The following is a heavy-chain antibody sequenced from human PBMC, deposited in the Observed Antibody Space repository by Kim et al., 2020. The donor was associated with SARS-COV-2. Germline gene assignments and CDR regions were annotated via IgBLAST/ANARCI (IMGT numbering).Heavy chain of an antibody. CDR1: GGSISSYY. Sequence: SETLSLTCTVSGGSISSYYWSWIRQPPGKGLEWIGYIYYSGSTNYNPSLKSRVTISVDTSKNQFSLKLSSVTAADTAVYYCAREKTYYYDSDDAFDIWGQGTMVTVSS. CDR3: AREKTYYYDSDDAFDI. J-gene: IGHJ3*02. CDR2: IYYSGST. V-gene: IGHV4-59*01. D-gene: IGHD3-22*01.